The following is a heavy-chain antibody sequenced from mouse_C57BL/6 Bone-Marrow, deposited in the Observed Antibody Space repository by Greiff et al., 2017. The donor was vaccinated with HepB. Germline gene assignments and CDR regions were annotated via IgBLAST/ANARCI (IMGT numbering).Heavy chain of an antibody. Sequence: QVQLQQSGAELVRPGASVTLSCKASGYTFTDYEMHWVKQTPVHGLEWIGAIDPETGGTAYNQKFKGKAILTADKSSSTAYMQLSSLTSEDSAVYYCAREGITGTGFAYWGQGTLVTVSA. CDR1: GYTFTDYE. CDR2: IDPETGGT. J-gene: IGHJ3*01. D-gene: IGHD4-1*01. CDR3: AREGITGTGFAY. V-gene: IGHV1-15*01.